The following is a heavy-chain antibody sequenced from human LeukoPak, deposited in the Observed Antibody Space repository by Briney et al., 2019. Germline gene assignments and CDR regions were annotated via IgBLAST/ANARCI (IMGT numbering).Heavy chain of an antibody. V-gene: IGHV3-13*01. CDR3: ARGFYGDSSYYYYYMDV. CDR2: IGTAGDT. CDR1: GFTFSSYD. D-gene: IGHD3-22*01. Sequence: PGGSLRLSCAASGFTFSSYDMHWVRQATGKGLEQVSAIGTAGDTYYPGSVKGRFTISRENAKNSLYLQMNSLRAGDTAVYYCARGFYGDSSYYYYYMDVWGKGTTVTVSS. J-gene: IGHJ6*03.